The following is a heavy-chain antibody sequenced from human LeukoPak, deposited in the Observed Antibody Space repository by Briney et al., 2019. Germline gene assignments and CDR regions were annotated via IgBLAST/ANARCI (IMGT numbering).Heavy chain of an antibody. CDR1: GFTFSSHS. Sequence: KTGGSLRLSCAASGFTFSSHSMNWVRQAPGKGLEWVSSISGSSSNIYYADSVKGRFTISRDNARNSLYLQVNSLRAEDTAVYYCARPPVASGNYFTIDPWGQGTLVTVSS. V-gene: IGHV3-21*01. D-gene: IGHD3-10*01. J-gene: IGHJ5*02. CDR3: ARPPVASGNYFTIDP. CDR2: ISGSSSNI.